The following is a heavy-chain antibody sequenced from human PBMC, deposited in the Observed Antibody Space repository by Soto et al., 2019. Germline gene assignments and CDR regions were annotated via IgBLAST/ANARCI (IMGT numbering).Heavy chain of an antibody. CDR3: ASRVVTPTGGYFDY. CDR1: GGSISSGGYY. Sequence: PSETLSLTCTVSGGSISSGGYYGSWIRQHPGKGLEWIGYIYYSGSTYYNPSLKSRVTISVDTSKNQFSLKLSSVTAADTAVYYCASRVVTPTGGYFDYWGQGTLVTVSS. D-gene: IGHD2-15*01. V-gene: IGHV4-31*03. J-gene: IGHJ4*02. CDR2: IYYSGST.